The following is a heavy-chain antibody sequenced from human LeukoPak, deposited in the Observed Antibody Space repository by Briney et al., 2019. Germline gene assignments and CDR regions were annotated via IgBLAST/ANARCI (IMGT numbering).Heavy chain of an antibody. D-gene: IGHD3-10*01. CDR3: VRDRRGVWFEESSNWFGP. Sequence: PGGSLRLSCAASGFTFSSYSMNWVRQAPGKGLEWVSSISSSSSYIYYADSVRGRFTISRDNAKNSLYLQMSSLRAEDTAIYYCVRDRRGVWFEESSNWFGPWGQGTLVTVSS. CDR1: GFTFSSYS. CDR2: ISSSSSYI. V-gene: IGHV3-21*01. J-gene: IGHJ5*02.